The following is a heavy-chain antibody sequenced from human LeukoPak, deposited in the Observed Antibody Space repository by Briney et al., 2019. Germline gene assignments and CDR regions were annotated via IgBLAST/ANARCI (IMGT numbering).Heavy chain of an antibody. Sequence: SETLSLTCSVSDGSINTYFWSWIRQPAGKGLEWIGRIDSSGTTSLNPSLKSRVTISQDKSKKQFSLKLSSVAAADTAVYYCATGGYSAWCDYWGHGTQVIVSS. CDR1: DGSINTYF. CDR3: ATGGYSAWCDY. CDR2: IDSSGTT. V-gene: IGHV4-4*07. J-gene: IGHJ4*01. D-gene: IGHD6-19*01.